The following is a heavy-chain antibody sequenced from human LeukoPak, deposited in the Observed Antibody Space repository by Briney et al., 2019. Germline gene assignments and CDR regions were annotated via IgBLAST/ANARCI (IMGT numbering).Heavy chain of an antibody. CDR1: GGSISSYY. CDR2: IYYSGST. Sequence: SETLSLTCTASGGSISSYYWSWIRQPPGKGLEWVGYIYYSGSTNYNPSLKSRVTISVDTSKNQYSLKLSSVTATDTAVYYCARDVYKYDSSGSRAVDIWGKGTMVTVSS. CDR3: ARDVYKYDSSGSRAVDI. D-gene: IGHD3-22*01. V-gene: IGHV4-59*01. J-gene: IGHJ3*02.